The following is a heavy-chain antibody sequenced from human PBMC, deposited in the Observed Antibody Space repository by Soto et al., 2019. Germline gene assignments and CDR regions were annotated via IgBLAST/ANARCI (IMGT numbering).Heavy chain of an antibody. J-gene: IGHJ6*02. CDR2: ISWNSGSI. CDR1: GFTFDDYA. CDR3: AKDIRARYYYGMDV. Sequence: GGSLRLSCAASGFTFDDYAMHWVRQAPGKGLEWVSGISWNSGSIGYADSVKGRFTISRDNAKNSLYLQMNSLRAEDTALYYCAKDIRARYYYGMDVWGQGTTVTVSS. V-gene: IGHV3-9*01.